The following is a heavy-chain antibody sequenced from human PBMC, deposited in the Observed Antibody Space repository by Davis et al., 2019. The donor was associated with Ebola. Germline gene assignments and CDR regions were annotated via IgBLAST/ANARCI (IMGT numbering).Heavy chain of an antibody. V-gene: IGHV3-23*01. J-gene: IGHJ4*02. Sequence: GESLKISCTASGFTFSSHGMNWVRQAPGKGLEWVSGISNSGVSTYYADSVRGRFTISRDNSKNTLYLQMSSLRAEDTAVYYCVKIDDFWSASYTGSADWGQGTLVTVAS. CDR1: GFTFSSHG. CDR3: VKIDDFWSASYTGSAD. D-gene: IGHD3-3*01. CDR2: ISNSGVST.